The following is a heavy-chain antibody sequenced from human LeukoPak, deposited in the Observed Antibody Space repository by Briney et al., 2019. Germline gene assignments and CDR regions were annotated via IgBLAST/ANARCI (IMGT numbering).Heavy chain of an antibody. CDR1: GYTFTGYY. V-gene: IGHV1-2*02. D-gene: IGHD5-18*01. CDR2: INPNSGGT. Sequence: ASVKVSCKASGYTFTGYYMHWVRQAPGQGLEWMGWINPNSGGTNYAQKFQGRVTMTRDTSISTAYMELSRLRSDDTAVYYCARDYLSSWEYSYGRGPDYWGQGTLVTVSS. CDR3: ARDYLSSWEYSYGRGPDY. J-gene: IGHJ4*02.